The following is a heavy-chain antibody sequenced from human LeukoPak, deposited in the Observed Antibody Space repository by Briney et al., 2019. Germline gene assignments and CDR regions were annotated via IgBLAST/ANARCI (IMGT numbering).Heavy chain of an antibody. D-gene: IGHD5-24*01. CDR3: ARHSMSTMNLWIDY. CDR1: GGSISSYY. Sequence: SETLSLTCTVSGGSISSYYWSWIRQPAGKGLEWIGRIYTSGSTNYNPSLKSRVTMSVDTSKNQFSLRLTSVTAADTAVYYCARHSMSTMNLWIDYWGQGTLVTVSS. J-gene: IGHJ4*02. V-gene: IGHV4-4*07. CDR2: IYTSGST.